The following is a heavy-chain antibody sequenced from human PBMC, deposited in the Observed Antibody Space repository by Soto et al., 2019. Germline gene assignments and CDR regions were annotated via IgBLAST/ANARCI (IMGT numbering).Heavy chain of an antibody. V-gene: IGHV1-2*02. CDR2: INPNSGGT. CDR1: GYTFTGYY. CDR3: ARDLLVVVPAARLNLNYGMDV. J-gene: IGHJ6*02. Sequence: ASVKVSCKASGYTFTGYYMHWVRQAPGQGLEWMGWINPNSGGTNYAQKFQGRVTMTRDTSISTAYMELSRLRSDDTAVYYCARDLLVVVPAARLNLNYGMDVWGQGTTVTVSS. D-gene: IGHD2-2*01.